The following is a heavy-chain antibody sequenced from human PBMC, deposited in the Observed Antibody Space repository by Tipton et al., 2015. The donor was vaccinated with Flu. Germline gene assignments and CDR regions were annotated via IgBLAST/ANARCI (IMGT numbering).Heavy chain of an antibody. CDR1: RLTFKSYA. CDR2: ISVTTGGT. Sequence: GSLRLSCKGSRLTFKSYAMSWVRQAPGKGLQWVSGISVTTGGTYYADSVKGRFTISRDSSKNTLYLQMNSLRPDDTAVYYCTNAGGHVYSGYPYYFYAMDVWGQGTTVSVTS. V-gene: IGHV3-23*01. D-gene: IGHD5-12*01. J-gene: IGHJ6*02. CDR3: TNAGGHVYSGYPYYFYAMDV.